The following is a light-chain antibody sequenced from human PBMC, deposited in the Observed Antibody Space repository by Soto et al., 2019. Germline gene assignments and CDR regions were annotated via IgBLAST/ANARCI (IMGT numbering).Light chain of an antibody. J-gene: IGKJ1*01. V-gene: IGKV3-15*01. Sequence: EIVMTQSPATLSVSPGERATLSCRASQSVGSNLAWYQQKPGQAPRLLIYGASKRATGIPARFSGSRSGTEFTLTISSLQSEDFVVYYCQQYNDWPPTWTFGQGTKVEIK. CDR1: QSVGSN. CDR2: GAS. CDR3: QQYNDWPPTWT.